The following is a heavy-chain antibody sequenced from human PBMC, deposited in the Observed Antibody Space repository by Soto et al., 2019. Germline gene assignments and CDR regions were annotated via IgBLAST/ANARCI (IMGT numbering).Heavy chain of an antibody. CDR3: AKSRSASRAGPNYFDY. V-gene: IGHV3-23*01. CDR2: ISGSGGST. J-gene: IGHJ4*02. Sequence: GGSLRLSCAASGFTFSSYAMSWVRQAPGKGLEWVSAISGSGGSTYYADSVKGRFTISRDNSKNTLYLQMNSLRAEDTAVYYCAKSRSASRAGPNYFDYWGQGTLVTVSS. CDR1: GFTFSSYA. D-gene: IGHD1-7*01.